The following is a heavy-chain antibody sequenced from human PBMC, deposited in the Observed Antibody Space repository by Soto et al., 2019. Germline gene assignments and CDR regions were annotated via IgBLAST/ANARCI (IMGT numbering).Heavy chain of an antibody. J-gene: IGHJ6*02. D-gene: IGHD6-13*01. CDR3: ARRRLGIAAAAGYYYGMDV. V-gene: IGHV1-69*13. CDR2: IIPIFGTA. Sequence: ASVKVSCKASGGTFSSYAISWVRQAPGQGLEWMGGIIPIFGTANYAQKFQGRVTITADESTSTAYMELSSLRSEDTAVYYRARRRLGIAAAAGYYYGMDVWGQGTTVTVSS. CDR1: GGTFSSYA.